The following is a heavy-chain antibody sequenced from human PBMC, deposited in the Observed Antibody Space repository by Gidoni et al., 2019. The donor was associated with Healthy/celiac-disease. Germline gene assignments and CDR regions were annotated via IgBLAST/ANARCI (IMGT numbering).Heavy chain of an antibody. CDR2: INHSGST. V-gene: IGHV4-34*01. J-gene: IGHJ4*02. D-gene: IGHD2-21*02. Sequence: QVQLQQWGAGLLKPSETMSLTCAVYGGSFSGYYWSWIRQPPGKGLEWIGEINHSGSTNYNPSLKSRVTISVDTSKNQFSLKLSSVTAADTAVYYCARVYGVVTAPPYYWGQGTLVTVSS. CDR1: GGSFSGYY. CDR3: ARVYGVVTAPPYY.